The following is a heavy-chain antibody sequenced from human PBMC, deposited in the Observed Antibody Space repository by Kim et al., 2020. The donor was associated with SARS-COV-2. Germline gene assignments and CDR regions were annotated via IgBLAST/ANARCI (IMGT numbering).Heavy chain of an antibody. Sequence: GGSLRLPCAASGFTFSSYGMHWVRQAPGKGLEWVAVISYDGSNKYYADSVKGRFTISRDNSKNTLYLQMNSLRAEDTAVYYCAKQDDTFRPTYYFDYWGQGTLVTVSS. CDR2: ISYDGSNK. J-gene: IGHJ4*02. CDR1: GFTFSSYG. D-gene: IGHD1-1*01. V-gene: IGHV3-30*18. CDR3: AKQDDTFRPTYYFDY.